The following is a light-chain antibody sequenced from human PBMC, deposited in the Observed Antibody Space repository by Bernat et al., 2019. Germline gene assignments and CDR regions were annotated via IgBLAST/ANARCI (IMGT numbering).Light chain of an antibody. CDR1: SSDVGAYDY. CDR2: EVT. Sequence: QSALTQPASVSGSPGQSITISCTGTSSDVGAYDYVSWYRHHPGKAPKLMIYEVTKRPSGVSNRFSGSKSGNTASLTISGLQAEDEADYFCCSRAGRDTVWVFGGGTKVTVL. CDR3: CSRAGRDTVWV. V-gene: IGLV2-23*02. J-gene: IGLJ3*02.